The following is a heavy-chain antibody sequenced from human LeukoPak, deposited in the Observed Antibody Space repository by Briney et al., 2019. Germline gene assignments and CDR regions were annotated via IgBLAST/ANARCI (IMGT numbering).Heavy chain of an antibody. CDR2: IYSSGRT. D-gene: IGHD3-10*01. V-gene: IGHV4-61*01. CDR1: GGSVNIDSSY. CDR3: ARDGFGEAPFDY. J-gene: IGHJ4*02. Sequence: SETLSLTCTVSGGSVNIDSSYWSWIRQPPGKGLEWIGYIYSSGRTDYNPSLKSRVTISVDTSKNQFSLKLSSVTAADTAVYYCARDGFGEAPFDYWGQGTLVTVSS.